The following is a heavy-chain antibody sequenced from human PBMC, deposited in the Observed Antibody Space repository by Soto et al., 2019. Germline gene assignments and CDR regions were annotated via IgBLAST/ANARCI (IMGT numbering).Heavy chain of an antibody. J-gene: IGHJ4*02. CDR3: ASLYYDILTGSTLLPGY. CDR1: GGSISSSSYY. V-gene: IGHV4-39*01. Sequence: SETLSLTCTVSGGSISSSSYYWGWIRQPPGKGLEWIGSIYYSGSTYYNPSLKSRVTISVDTSKNQFSLKLSSVTAADTAVYYCASLYYDILTGSTLLPGYWGQGTLVTVSS. D-gene: IGHD3-9*01. CDR2: IYYSGST.